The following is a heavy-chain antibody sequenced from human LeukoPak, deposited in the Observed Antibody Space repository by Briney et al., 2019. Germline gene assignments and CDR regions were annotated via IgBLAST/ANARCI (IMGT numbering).Heavy chain of an antibody. J-gene: IGHJ3*02. V-gene: IGHV4-4*07. CDR2: LYTSGST. D-gene: IGHD3-10*01. CDR1: GGITHY. Sequence: SETLSLTCTVSGGITHYWSWIRQPAGKGLEWIGRLYTSGSTNYNPSLKSRVTISVDTSKNQFSLKLSSVTAADTAVYYCASARDTRGRTPFDIWGQGTMVTVSS. CDR3: ASARDTRGRTPFDI.